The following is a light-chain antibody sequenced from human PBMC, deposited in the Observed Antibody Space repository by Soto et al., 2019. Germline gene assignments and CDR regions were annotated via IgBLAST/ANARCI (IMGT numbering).Light chain of an antibody. CDR2: GSS. CDR1: QTIGRAY. Sequence: EIVLTQSPCTLSLTPGETATLSCRASQTIGRAYLAWYQQKPGQAPRLLIFGSSSRATGIPDRFSGRGSGADFTLTISRLEPEDFAVYYCQQYASSPLLTFGGGTKVDI. J-gene: IGKJ4*01. CDR3: QQYASSPLLT. V-gene: IGKV3-20*01.